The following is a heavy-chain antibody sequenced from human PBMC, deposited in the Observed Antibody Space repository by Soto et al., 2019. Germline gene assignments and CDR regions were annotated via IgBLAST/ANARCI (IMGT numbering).Heavy chain of an antibody. CDR1: GFTFSSYA. Sequence: EVQLLESGGGLVQPGGSLRLSCEASGFTFSSYAMSWVRQAPGKGLEWVSAISGSGGSTYYADSVKGRFTISRDNSKNTLYLQMNSLRAEDTAVYYCAKDLGFAIFGVGDAFDIWGQGTMVTVSS. J-gene: IGHJ3*02. CDR3: AKDLGFAIFGVGDAFDI. D-gene: IGHD3-3*01. V-gene: IGHV3-23*01. CDR2: ISGSGGST.